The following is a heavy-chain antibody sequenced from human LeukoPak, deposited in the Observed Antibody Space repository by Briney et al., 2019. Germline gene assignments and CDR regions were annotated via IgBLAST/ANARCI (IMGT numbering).Heavy chain of an antibody. CDR2: ISSSGSTI. V-gene: IGHV3-48*03. CDR1: GFNFSSYE. CDR3: ARDSRGMDV. J-gene: IGHJ6*04. Sequence: GGSLRLSCAASGFNFSSYEMNWVRQAPGKGLEWVSYISSSGSTIYYADSVKGRFTISRDNAKNSLYLQMNSLRAEDTAVYYCARDSRGMDVWGKGTTVTVSS.